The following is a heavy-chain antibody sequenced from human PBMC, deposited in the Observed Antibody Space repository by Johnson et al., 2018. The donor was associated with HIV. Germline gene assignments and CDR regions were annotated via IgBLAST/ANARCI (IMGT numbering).Heavy chain of an antibody. CDR3: AKMSRGREDAFDI. J-gene: IGHJ3*02. D-gene: IGHD3-10*01. CDR1: GFTFSNYG. V-gene: IGHV3-30*02. Sequence: HVQLVESGGGVVQPGGSLRLSCAASGFTFSNYGMHWVRQAPGKGLERVAFIRYDGSNKYYGDSVKGRFTISRDNSKNTLYVQMNSLRVEDTDVYYCAKMSRGREDAFDIWGQGAMVSVS. CDR2: IRYDGSNK.